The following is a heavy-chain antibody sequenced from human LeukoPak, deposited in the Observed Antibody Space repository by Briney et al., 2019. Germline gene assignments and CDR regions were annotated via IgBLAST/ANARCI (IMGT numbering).Heavy chain of an antibody. CDR3: ARGTPYCSSASCYNY. D-gene: IGHD2-2*02. Sequence: SVKVSCKASGCDFSSFDVNWVRQPPGQGLEWMGWVNPNSGNTGYAQKFQGRVTMTRDTSISTAYMELSNLRSEDTAVYYCARGTPYCSSASCYNYWGQGSLVTVSS. V-gene: IGHV1-8*01. CDR2: VNPNSGNT. CDR1: GCDFSSFD. J-gene: IGHJ4*02.